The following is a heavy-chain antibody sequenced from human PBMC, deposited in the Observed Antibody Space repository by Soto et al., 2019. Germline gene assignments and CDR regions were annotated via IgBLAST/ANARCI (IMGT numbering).Heavy chain of an antibody. CDR3: ARGGCSSTSCYIPFDY. CDR2: IHYSGST. CDR1: GGSISSGDYY. Sequence: SETLSLTCTVSGGSISSGDYYWSWIRQPPGKGLEWIGYIHYSGSTYYNPSLKSRVTISVDTSKNQFSLKLSSVTAADTAVYYCARGGCSSTSCYIPFDYWGQGTLVIVSS. J-gene: IGHJ4*02. D-gene: IGHD2-2*02. V-gene: IGHV4-30-4*01.